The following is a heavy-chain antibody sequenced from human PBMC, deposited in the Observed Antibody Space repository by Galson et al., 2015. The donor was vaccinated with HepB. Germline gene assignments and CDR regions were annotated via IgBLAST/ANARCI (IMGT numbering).Heavy chain of an antibody. J-gene: IGHJ6*02. D-gene: IGHD1-14*01. CDR2: ISWNSGSI. CDR3: VGCPEFYYYGMDV. Sequence: SLRLSCAASGFTFDDYAMHWVRQAPGKGLEWVSGISWNSGSIGYADSVKGRFTISRDNAKNSLYLQMNSLRAEDTALYYCVGCPEFYYYGMDVWGQGTTVTVSS. CDR1: GFTFDDYA. V-gene: IGHV3-9*01.